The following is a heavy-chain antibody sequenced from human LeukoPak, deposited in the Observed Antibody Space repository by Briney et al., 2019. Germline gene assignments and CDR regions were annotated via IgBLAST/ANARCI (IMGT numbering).Heavy chain of an antibody. V-gene: IGHV3-30*04. D-gene: IGHD3-22*01. CDR3: AKDKYYDSSGYYDY. CDR2: ISYDGSNK. Sequence: GGSLRLSCAASGFTFSSYAMNWVRQAPGKGLEWVAVISYDGSNKYYADSVKGRFTISRDNAKKSLYLQMNRLRAEDTALYYCAKDKYYDSSGYYDYWGRGTLVTVSS. CDR1: GFTFSSYA. J-gene: IGHJ4*02.